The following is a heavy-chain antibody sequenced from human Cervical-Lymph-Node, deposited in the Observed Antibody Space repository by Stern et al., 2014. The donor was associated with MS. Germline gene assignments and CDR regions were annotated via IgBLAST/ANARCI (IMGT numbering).Heavy chain of an antibody. CDR2: ISAYNGNT. CDR1: GYNTTSYG. Sequence: QMQLVQSGGEVKKPGASVKVSCKASGYNTTSYGFTWVRQAPGQGLAWMGWISAYNGNTNYAQKFQGRVTMTTDTSTSTAYMEVRSLRSDDTAVYYCATFISAAGTFNHWGQGTLVTVSS. CDR3: ATFISAAGTFNH. D-gene: IGHD6-13*01. J-gene: IGHJ4*02. V-gene: IGHV1-18*01.